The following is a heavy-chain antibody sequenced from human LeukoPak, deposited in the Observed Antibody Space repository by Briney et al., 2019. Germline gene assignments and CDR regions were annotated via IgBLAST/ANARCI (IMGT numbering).Heavy chain of an antibody. CDR2: IYYSGST. D-gene: IGHD1-26*01. Sequence: PSETLSLTCTVSGCSISSYYWSWIRQPPGKGLVWIGYIYYSGSTNYNPSLKSRVTISVDTSKNQFSLKLSSVTAADTAVYYCASRWYSGSADVWGQGTTVSVSS. CDR1: GCSISSYY. CDR3: ASRWYSGSADV. J-gene: IGHJ6*02. V-gene: IGHV4-59*08.